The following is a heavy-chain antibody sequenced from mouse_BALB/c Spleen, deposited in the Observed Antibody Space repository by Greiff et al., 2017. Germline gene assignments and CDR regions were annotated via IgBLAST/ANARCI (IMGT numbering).Heavy chain of an antibody. D-gene: IGHD1-1*01. V-gene: IGHV7-3*02. Sequence: EVNVVESGGGLVQPGGSLRLSCATSGFTFTDYYMSWVRQPPGKALEWLGFIRNKANGYTTEYSASVKGRFTISRDNSQSILYLQMNTLRAEDSATYYCARDYYYGRGAAWFAYWGQGTLVTVSA. CDR1: GFTFTDYY. CDR3: ARDYYYGRGAAWFAY. CDR2: IRNKANGYTT. J-gene: IGHJ3*01.